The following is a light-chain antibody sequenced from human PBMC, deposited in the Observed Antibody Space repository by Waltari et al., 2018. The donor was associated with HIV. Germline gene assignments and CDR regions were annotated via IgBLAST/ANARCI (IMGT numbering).Light chain of an antibody. Sequence: SSDWSQPPSVSVSSGHTVTLTCSGDNLGHKHVYWYQQRPGQSPVLVMSQNDKPPSGIPERFSGSKSGNTASLTISGTQTLDEATYYCQAWTSPGSIFGGGTILTVL. CDR2: QND. CDR3: QAWTSPGSI. V-gene: IGLV3-1*01. CDR1: NLGHKH. J-gene: IGLJ2*01.